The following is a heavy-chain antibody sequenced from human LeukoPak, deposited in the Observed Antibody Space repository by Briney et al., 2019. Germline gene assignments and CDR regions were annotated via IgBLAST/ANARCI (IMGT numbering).Heavy chain of an antibody. J-gene: IGHJ4*02. CDR2: IYYSGST. CDR3: ASLQVNYSSSPFGY. V-gene: IGHV4-39*01. CDR1: GGSISSSSYY. Sequence: SETLSLTCTVSGGSISSSSYYWGWIRQPPGKGLEWIGSIYYSGSTYYNPSLKSRVTISVDTSKNQFSLKLSSVTAADTAVYYCASLQVNYSSSPFGYWGQGTLVTVSS. D-gene: IGHD6-6*01.